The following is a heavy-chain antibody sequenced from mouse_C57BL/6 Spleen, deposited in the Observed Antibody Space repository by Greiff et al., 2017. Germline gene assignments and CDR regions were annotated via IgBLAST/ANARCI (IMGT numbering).Heavy chain of an antibody. Sequence: QVQLQQSGAELAKPGASVKLSCKASGYTFTSYWMHWVKQRPGQGLEWIGYINPSSGYTKYNQKFKDKATLTADNSSSTAYMQLSSLTYEDSAVYYCARGGGKDGYFGVWGTGTTVTVSS. CDR3: ARGGGKDGYFGV. J-gene: IGHJ1*03. CDR2: INPSSGYT. D-gene: IGHD2-1*01. CDR1: GYTFTSYW. V-gene: IGHV1-7*01.